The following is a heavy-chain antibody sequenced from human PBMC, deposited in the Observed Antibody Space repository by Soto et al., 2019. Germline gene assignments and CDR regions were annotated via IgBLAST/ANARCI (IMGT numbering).Heavy chain of an antibody. CDR2: IRSKANSYAT. CDR3: PQDPPFDP. CDR1: GFTFSGSA. J-gene: IGHJ5*02. Sequence: EVQLVESGGGLVQPGGSLKLSCAASGFTFSGSAMHWVRQASGKGLEWVGRIRSKANSYATAYAASVKGRSTISGDDSQPTADLPMTSLKTEDWAVYYCPQDPPFDPWVQGALVAVSS. V-gene: IGHV3-73*02.